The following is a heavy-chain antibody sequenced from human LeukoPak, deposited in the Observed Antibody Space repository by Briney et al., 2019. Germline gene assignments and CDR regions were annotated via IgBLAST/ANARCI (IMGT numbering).Heavy chain of an antibody. J-gene: IGHJ4*02. CDR1: GYTFTGYY. CDR3: ARGWVAVAGTDY. CDR2: INPNSGGT. D-gene: IGHD6-19*01. V-gene: IGHV1-2*02. Sequence: ASVKASCKASGYTFTGYYMHWVRQAPGQGLEWMGWINPNSGGTNYAQKFQGRVTMTRDTSISTAYMELSRLRSDDTAVYYCARGWVAVAGTDYWGQGTLVTVSS.